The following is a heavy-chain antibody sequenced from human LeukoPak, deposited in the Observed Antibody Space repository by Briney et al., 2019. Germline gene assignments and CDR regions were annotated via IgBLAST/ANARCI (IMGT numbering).Heavy chain of an antibody. V-gene: IGHV4-34*01. J-gene: IGHJ4*02. CDR3: ARGYYSNPDY. CDR1: GGSFSGYY. Sequence: SETLSLTCAVHGGSFSGYYWSWIRQPPGKGLEWIGEINHSGSTNYNPSLKSRVTLSVDTSKNQFSLKLSSVTAADTAVYYCARGYYSNPDYWGQGTLVTVSS. D-gene: IGHD4-11*01. CDR2: INHSGST.